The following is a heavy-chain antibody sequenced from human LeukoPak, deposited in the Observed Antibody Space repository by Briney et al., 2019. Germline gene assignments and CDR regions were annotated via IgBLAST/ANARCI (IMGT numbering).Heavy chain of an antibody. J-gene: IGHJ3*01. V-gene: IGHV3-64*02. CDR1: GFTFTNHP. D-gene: IGHD3/OR15-3a*01. Sequence: PGGSLRLSCAASGFTFTNHPMHWVRQTSGKQLEYVSAISPSGDRTWYADSVKGRFTISRDNSKNTMYLQMGSLRPEDMGVYYCARAFRPASDPHDFYDFWGRGTTVTVSS. CDR2: ISPSGDRT. CDR3: ARAFRPASDPHDFYDF.